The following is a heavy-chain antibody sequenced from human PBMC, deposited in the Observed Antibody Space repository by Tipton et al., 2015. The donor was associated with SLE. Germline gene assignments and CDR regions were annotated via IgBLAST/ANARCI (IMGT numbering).Heavy chain of an antibody. CDR1: GGSISSGDYY. V-gene: IGHV4-30-4*08. J-gene: IGHJ5*02. Sequence: TLSLTCTVSGGSISSGDYYWSWIRQPPGKGLEWIGYIYHSGSTNYNPSLKSRVTISVDTSKNQFSLKLSSVTAADTAVYYCARESFLLAATGTSVNWFDPWGQGTLVTVSS. CDR3: ARESFLLAATGTSVNWFDP. CDR2: IYHSGST. D-gene: IGHD2-15*01.